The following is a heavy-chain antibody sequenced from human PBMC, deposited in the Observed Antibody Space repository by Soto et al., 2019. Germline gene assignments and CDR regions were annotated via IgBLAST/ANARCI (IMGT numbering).Heavy chain of an antibody. CDR3: AGEMFWGVGSDY. CDR2: NSTYKGNT. J-gene: IGHJ4*02. D-gene: IGHD3-16*01. Sequence: QVQLVQSGAEVKKPGASVKVSCKASGYTFTSYGISWVRQAPGQGLEWIGWNSTYKGNTKYAQKPPGRFTMTTGTSPSPAYMELRRLRADDTAVFDGAGEMFWGVGSDYWGQGTLLTVSA. CDR1: GYTFTSYG. V-gene: IGHV1-18*01.